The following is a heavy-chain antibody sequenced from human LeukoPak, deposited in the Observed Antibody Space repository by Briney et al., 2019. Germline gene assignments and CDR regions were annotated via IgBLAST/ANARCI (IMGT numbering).Heavy chain of an antibody. J-gene: IGHJ4*02. D-gene: IGHD3-22*01. CDR3: AKGNLITMIVRGGYFDY. Sequence: GGSLRLSCAASGFTFSSYAMSWVRQAPGKGLEWVSAISGSGGSTYYADSVKGRFTISRDNAKNSLYLQMNSLRAEDTALYYCAKGNLITMIVRGGYFDYWGQGTLVTVSS. V-gene: IGHV3-23*01. CDR1: GFTFSSYA. CDR2: ISGSGGST.